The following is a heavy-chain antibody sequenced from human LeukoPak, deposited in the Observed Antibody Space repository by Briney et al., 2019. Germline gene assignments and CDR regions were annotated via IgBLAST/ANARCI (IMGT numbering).Heavy chain of an antibody. CDR3: ARDRATIAYGMDV. Sequence: SETLSLTCTVSGGSISSGGYYWSWIRQHPGKGLEWIGYIYYSGSTYYNPSLKSQVTISVDTSKNQFSLKLSSVTAADTAVYYCARDRATIAYGMDVWGQGTTVTVSS. CDR2: IYYSGST. D-gene: IGHD5-12*01. CDR1: GGSISSGGYY. J-gene: IGHJ6*02. V-gene: IGHV4-31*01.